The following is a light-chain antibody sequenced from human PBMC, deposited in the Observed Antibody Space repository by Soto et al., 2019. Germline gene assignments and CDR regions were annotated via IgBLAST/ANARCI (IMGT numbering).Light chain of an antibody. Sequence: QSALTQPASVSGSPGQSITVSCAGTSSDVGSYNLVSWYQQHPGKAPRLMIYEDTKRPSGVSRRFSASKSANTASLTISGLQAEDEASYYCCSYAGSRNWTFGEWTKVTVL. V-gene: IGLV2-23*01. CDR2: EDT. CDR3: CSYAGSRNWT. CDR1: SSDVGSYNL. J-gene: IGLJ2*01.